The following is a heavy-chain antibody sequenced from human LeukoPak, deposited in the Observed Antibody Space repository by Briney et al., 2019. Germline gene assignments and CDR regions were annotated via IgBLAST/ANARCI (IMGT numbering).Heavy chain of an antibody. CDR3: AREPTSGREPTSGRPLDY. D-gene: IGHD5-12*01. CDR2: IYSSGSN. Sequence: NPSETLSLTCTVPGGSISGYFWSWIRQPAQKGLEWIRRIYSSGSNNYNPSLKSRVTMSLDTSKNHLSLNLSSVIAADTAVYYCAREPTSGREPTSGRPLDYWGQGTLVTVSS. V-gene: IGHV4-4*07. J-gene: IGHJ4*02. CDR1: GGSISGYF.